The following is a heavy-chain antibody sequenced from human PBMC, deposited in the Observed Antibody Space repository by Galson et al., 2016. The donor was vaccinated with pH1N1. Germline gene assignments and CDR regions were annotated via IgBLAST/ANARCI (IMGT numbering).Heavy chain of an antibody. D-gene: IGHD3-10*01. V-gene: IGHV3-30*18. CDR1: GFTFSSYG. Sequence: SGFTFSSYGMHWVRQAPGKGLEWVAVISYDGSKKYYADSVKGRFTISRDNSKNTLYLQMNSLRAEDTAVYYCAKPIYGSGGFDPWGQGTLVTVSS. J-gene: IGHJ5*02. CDR3: AKPIYGSGGFDP. CDR2: ISYDGSKK.